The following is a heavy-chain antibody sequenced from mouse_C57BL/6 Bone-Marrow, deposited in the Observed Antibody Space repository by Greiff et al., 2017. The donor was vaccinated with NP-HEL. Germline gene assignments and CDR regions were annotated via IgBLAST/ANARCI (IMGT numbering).Heavy chain of an antibody. CDR2: IDPSDSYT. CDR1: GYTFTSYW. J-gene: IGHJ1*03. CDR3: ARCTARDV. Sequence: QVQLQQPGAELVMPGASVKLSCKASGYTFTSYWMHWVKQRPGQGLEWIGEIDPSDSYTNYNQKFKGKSTLTVDKSSSTAYMQLSSLTSEDSAVYYCARCTARDVWGTGTTVTVSS. V-gene: IGHV1-69*01. D-gene: IGHD1-2*01.